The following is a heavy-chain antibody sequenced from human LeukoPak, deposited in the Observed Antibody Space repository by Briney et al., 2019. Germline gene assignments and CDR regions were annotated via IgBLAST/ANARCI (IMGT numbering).Heavy chain of an antibody. CDR3: ARQLTGPTNWFDP. Sequence: GGSLRLSCAASGFTFSSYSMNWVRQAPGKGLEWVSSISSSSSCIYYADSVKGRFTISRDNAKNSLYLQMNSLRAEDTAVYYCARQLTGPTNWFDPWGQGTLVTVSS. CDR1: GFTFSSYS. J-gene: IGHJ5*02. V-gene: IGHV3-21*01. D-gene: IGHD1-1*01. CDR2: ISSSSSCI.